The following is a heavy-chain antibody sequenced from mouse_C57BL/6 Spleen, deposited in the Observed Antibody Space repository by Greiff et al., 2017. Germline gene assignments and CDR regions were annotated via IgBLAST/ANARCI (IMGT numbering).Heavy chain of an antibody. V-gene: IGHV1-64*01. CDR3: AGGVYYYGSSPYYFDY. CDR2: IHPNSGST. CDR1: GYTFTSYW. D-gene: IGHD1-1*01. Sequence: QVQLQQPGAELVKPGASVKLSCKASGYTFTSYWMHWVKQRPGQGLEWIGMIHPNSGSTNYNEKFKSKATLTVDKSSSTAYMQLSSLTSEDSAVYYCAGGVYYYGSSPYYFDYWGQGTTLTVSS. J-gene: IGHJ2*01.